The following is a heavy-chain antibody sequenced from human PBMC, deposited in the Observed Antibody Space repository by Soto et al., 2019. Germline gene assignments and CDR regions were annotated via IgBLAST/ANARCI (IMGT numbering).Heavy chain of an antibody. D-gene: IGHD1-26*01. CDR2: ITGTGGTT. CDR3: TRGRGSWEVPDY. V-gene: IGHV3-23*01. CDR1: GFTFISYP. Sequence: GGSLRLSCAASGFTFISYPMTWVRQAPGKGLEWVSSITGTGGTTSYADSVKGRFTISRDNSKNTLYLQLDNLRVEDTAVYYCTRGRGSWEVPDYWGQGTLVTVPS. J-gene: IGHJ4*02.